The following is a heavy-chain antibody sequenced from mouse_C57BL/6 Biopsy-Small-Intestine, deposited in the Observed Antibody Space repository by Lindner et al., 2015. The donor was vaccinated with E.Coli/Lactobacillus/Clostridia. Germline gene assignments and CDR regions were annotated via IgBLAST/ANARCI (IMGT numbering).Heavy chain of an antibody. Sequence: VQLQESGGGLVKPGGSLKLSCAASGFTFSDYGMHWVRQAPEKGLEWVAYISSGSSTIYYADIVKGRFTISRDNAKNTLFLQMTSLRSEDTAMYYCARPYYYAMDDWGQGTSVTVSS. CDR2: ISSGSSTI. V-gene: IGHV5-17*01. J-gene: IGHJ4*01. CDR1: GFTFSDYG. CDR3: ARPYYYAMDD.